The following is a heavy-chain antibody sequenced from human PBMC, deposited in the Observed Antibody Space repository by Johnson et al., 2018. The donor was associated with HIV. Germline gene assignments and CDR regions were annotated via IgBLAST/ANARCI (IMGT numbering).Heavy chain of an antibody. CDR1: GFTFSSYG. CDR2: IWYDGSNK. CDR3: AGEGGGTLVLGDEGAFDV. J-gene: IGHJ3*01. V-gene: IGHV3-33*01. D-gene: IGHD3-10*01. Sequence: QVQLVESGGGVVQPGRSLRLSCAASGFTFSSYGMHWVRQAPGKGLEWVAVIWYDGSNKYYAESVKGRFTVSRDNSKNTLYMQMNSLRTEDTAVYDWAGEGGGTLVLGDEGAFDVWGQGTMVSVSS.